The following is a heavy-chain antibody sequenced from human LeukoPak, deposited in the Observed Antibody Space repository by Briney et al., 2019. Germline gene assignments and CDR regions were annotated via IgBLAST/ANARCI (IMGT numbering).Heavy chain of an antibody. Sequence: GASVKVSCKASGYTFTGYYMHWVRQAPGQGLGWMGWINPNSGGTNYAQKFQGRVTMTRDTSISTAYMELSRLRSDDTAVYYCARDSSSGNNWFDPWGRGTLVTVSS. V-gene: IGHV1-2*02. D-gene: IGHD6-13*01. J-gene: IGHJ5*02. CDR1: GYTFTGYY. CDR2: INPNSGGT. CDR3: ARDSSSGNNWFDP.